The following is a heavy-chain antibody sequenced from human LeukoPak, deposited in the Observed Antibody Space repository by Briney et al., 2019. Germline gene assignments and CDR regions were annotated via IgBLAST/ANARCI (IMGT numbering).Heavy chain of an antibody. Sequence: PGGSLRLSCAASGFTVSSNYMSWVRQAPGKGLEWVSAISGSGGSTYYADSVKGRFTISRDNSKNTLYLQMNSLRAEDTAVYYCAKDRLIAARPADLGYWGQGTLVTVSS. J-gene: IGHJ4*02. CDR1: GFTVSSNY. D-gene: IGHD6-6*01. V-gene: IGHV3-23*01. CDR2: ISGSGGST. CDR3: AKDRLIAARPADLGY.